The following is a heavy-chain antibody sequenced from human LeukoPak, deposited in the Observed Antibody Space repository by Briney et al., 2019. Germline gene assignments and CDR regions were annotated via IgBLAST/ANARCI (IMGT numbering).Heavy chain of an antibody. CDR3: AKEAKSGYHFDY. V-gene: IGHV3-30*18. J-gene: IGHJ4*02. Sequence: GRSLRLSCAASGFTFSSYGMHWVRQAPGKGLEWVAVTSYDGSNKYYADSVKGRFTISRDNSKNTLYLQMNSLRAEDTAVYYCAKEAKSGYHFDYWGQGTLVTVSS. CDR2: TSYDGSNK. CDR1: GFTFSSYG. D-gene: IGHD3-22*01.